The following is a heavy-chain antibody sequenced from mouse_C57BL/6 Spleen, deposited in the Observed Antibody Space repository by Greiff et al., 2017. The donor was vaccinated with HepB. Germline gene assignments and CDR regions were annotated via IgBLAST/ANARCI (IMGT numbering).Heavy chain of an antibody. CDR2: ISDGGSYT. D-gene: IGHD4-1*01. CDR1: GFTFSSYA. CDR3: ARDRKLGGYFDY. V-gene: IGHV5-4*01. J-gene: IGHJ2*01. Sequence: VQLKESGGGLVKPGGSLKLSCAASGFTFSSYAMSWVRQTPEKRLEWVATISDGGSYTYYPDNVKGRFTISRDNAKNNLYLQMSHLKSEDTAMYYCARDRKLGGYFDYWGQGTTLTVSS.